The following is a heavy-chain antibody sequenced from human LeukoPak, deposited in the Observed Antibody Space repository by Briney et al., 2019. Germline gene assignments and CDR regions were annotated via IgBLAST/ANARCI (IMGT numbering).Heavy chain of an antibody. CDR2: IYYSGST. J-gene: IGHJ6*04. Sequence: SETLSLTCAVSGGSVSSASYYWSWNRQPPGKGLEWIVYIYYSGSTNYNPSLRSRITISVDTYKNQFSLKMSSVTAADTAVYYCARGGKYYDILTGYYGMDVWGKGTTVTVSS. D-gene: IGHD3-9*01. V-gene: IGHV4-61*01. CDR3: ARGGKYYDILTGYYGMDV. CDR1: GGSVSSASYY.